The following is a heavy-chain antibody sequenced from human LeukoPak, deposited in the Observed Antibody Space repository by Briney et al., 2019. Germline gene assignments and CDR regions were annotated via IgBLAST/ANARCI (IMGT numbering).Heavy chain of an antibody. Sequence: PSETLSLTCTVSGGSISSSSYYWGWIRQPPGKGLEWIGSIYYSGSTYYNPSLKSRVTISVDTSKNQFSLKLSSVTAADTAVYYCARGAGGYYDSSGFFDYWGQGTLVTVSS. D-gene: IGHD3-22*01. CDR1: GGSISSSSYY. J-gene: IGHJ4*02. CDR3: ARGAGGYYDSSGFFDY. CDR2: IYYSGST. V-gene: IGHV4-39*07.